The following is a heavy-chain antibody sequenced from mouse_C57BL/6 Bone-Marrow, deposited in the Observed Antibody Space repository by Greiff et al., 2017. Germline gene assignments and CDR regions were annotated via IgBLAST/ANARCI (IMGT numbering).Heavy chain of an antibody. J-gene: IGHJ4*01. Sequence: VQLQQSGPELVKPGASVKISCKASGYTFTDYYMNWVKQSHGKSLEWIGDINPNNGGTSYNQKFKGKATLTVDKSSSTAYMELRSLTSEDSAVYYCAPYGNSDYYAMDYWGLGTSVTVSS. CDR3: APYGNSDYYAMDY. D-gene: IGHD2-1*01. V-gene: IGHV1-26*01. CDR2: INPNNGGT. CDR1: GYTFTDYY.